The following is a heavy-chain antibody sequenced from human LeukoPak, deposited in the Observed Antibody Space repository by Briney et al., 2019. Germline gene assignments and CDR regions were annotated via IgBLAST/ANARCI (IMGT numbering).Heavy chain of an antibody. J-gene: IGHJ4*02. CDR1: GGSFSGYY. V-gene: IGHV4-34*01. CDR3: AREGTVSFFDY. D-gene: IGHD1-7*01. CDR2: VNHSGNT. Sequence: PSETLSLTCVVYGGSFSGYYWSWIRQPPGKGLEWIGEVNHSGNTNYNPSLKSRVTISVDTSKNQFSLKLSSVTAADTAAYYCAREGTVSFFDYWGQGTLVTVSS.